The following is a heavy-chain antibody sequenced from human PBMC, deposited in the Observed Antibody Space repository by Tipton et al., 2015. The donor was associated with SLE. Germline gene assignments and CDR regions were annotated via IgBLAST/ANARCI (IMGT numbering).Heavy chain of an antibody. Sequence: TLSLTCSVSGGSISDYFWSWIRQAPGKGPEWIGHMPDSGDTNYNPSLKSRVTISVDTSRSQISLRLNSVTAADTAIYYCVKGQEVAATNYYYYMDVWGKGTTVTVSS. J-gene: IGHJ6*03. CDR1: GGSISDYF. D-gene: IGHD6-19*01. CDR2: MPDSGDT. CDR3: VKGQEVAATNYYYYMDV. V-gene: IGHV4-59*01.